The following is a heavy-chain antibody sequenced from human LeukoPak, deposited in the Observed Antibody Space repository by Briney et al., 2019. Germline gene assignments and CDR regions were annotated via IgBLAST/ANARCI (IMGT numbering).Heavy chain of an antibody. Sequence: PSETLSLTCSVSGGSINSISYYWGWIRQPPGKGLEWIGSIYYSGSTYYSPSLKSRVTISVDTSKNKFSLKLTSVTAADTAVYYCARHPLVVVPAAKLGFYMDVWGKGTTVTVSS. J-gene: IGHJ6*03. CDR2: IYYSGST. V-gene: IGHV4-39*01. D-gene: IGHD2-2*01. CDR3: ARHPLVVVPAAKLGFYMDV. CDR1: GGSINSISYY.